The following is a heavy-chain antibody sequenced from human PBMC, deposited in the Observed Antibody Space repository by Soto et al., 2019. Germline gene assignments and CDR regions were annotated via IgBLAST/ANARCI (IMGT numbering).Heavy chain of an antibody. CDR1: GFTFSSYA. CDR3: AKGNPLYYYDSSSTFDY. D-gene: IGHD3-22*01. Sequence: VGSLRLSCAASGFTFSSYAMSWVRQAPGKGLEWVSAISGSGGSTYYADSVKGRFTISRDNSKNTLYLQMNSLRAEDTAVYYCAKGNPLYYYDSSSTFDYWGQGTLVTVSS. CDR2: ISGSGGST. V-gene: IGHV3-23*01. J-gene: IGHJ4*02.